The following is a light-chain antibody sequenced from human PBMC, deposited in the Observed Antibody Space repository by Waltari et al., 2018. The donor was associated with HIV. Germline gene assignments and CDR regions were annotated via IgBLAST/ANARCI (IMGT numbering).Light chain of an antibody. J-gene: IGKJ1*01. Sequence: EIVLTRSPGPLSLSPGDTATTSCVTSETLKSTYLGWYRQVDDRPPSLLLCGASTRAPGIPDRFTGSGSGTDFNLTINGLEPEDFAVYYCHQYGSSFWTFGQGTRVEVK. CDR2: GAS. V-gene: IGKV3-20*01. CDR1: ETLKSTY. CDR3: HQYGSSFWT.